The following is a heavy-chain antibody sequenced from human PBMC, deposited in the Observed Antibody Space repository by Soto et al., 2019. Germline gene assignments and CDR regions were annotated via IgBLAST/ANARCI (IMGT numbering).Heavy chain of an antibody. CDR1: GFTFSSYA. CDR3: ARVPRGSGSYYYYYGMDV. V-gene: IGHV3-30-3*01. J-gene: IGHJ6*02. CDR2: ISYDGSNK. D-gene: IGHD1-26*01. Sequence: GSLRLSGAASGFTFSSYAMHWVRQGPGKGLEWVAVISYDGSNKYYADSVKGRFTISRDNSKNTLYLQMNSLRAEDTAVYYCARVPRGSGSYYYYYGMDVWGQGTTVTVSS.